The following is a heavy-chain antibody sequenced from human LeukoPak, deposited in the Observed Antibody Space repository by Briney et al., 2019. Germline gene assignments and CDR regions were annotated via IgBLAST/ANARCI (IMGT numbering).Heavy chain of an antibody. V-gene: IGHV3-7*01. CDR3: SRELFFGYFDH. J-gene: IGHJ4*02. CDR2: IKEDGSEK. Sequence: PGGSLRLSCAASGLTFSSYWMSWVRQAPGKGLEWVANIKEDGSEKYYVASVKGRFTISRDNSKNTVYLQMNSLRVEDTAVYYCSRELFFGYFDHWGQGTLVTVSS. CDR1: GLTFSSYW. D-gene: IGHD3-16*01.